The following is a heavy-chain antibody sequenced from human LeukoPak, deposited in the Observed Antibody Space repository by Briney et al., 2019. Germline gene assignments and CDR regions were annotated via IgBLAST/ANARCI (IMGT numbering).Heavy chain of an antibody. CDR3: AIRGNSWPYYFDD. CDR2: IYHSGST. J-gene: IGHJ4*02. D-gene: IGHD6-13*01. CDR1: GYSISSGYY. V-gene: IGHV4-38-2*01. Sequence: KPSETLSLTCAVSGYSISSGYYWGWIRQPPGKGLEWIASIYHSGSTYYNPSLKSRVTISVDTSKNQFSLKLTSVTAADTAVSYCAIRGNSWPYYFDDWGQGTLVTVSS.